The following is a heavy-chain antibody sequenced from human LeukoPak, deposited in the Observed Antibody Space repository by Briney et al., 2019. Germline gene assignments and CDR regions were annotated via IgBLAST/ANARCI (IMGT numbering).Heavy chain of an antibody. Sequence: GGSLRLSCAASGFTFTNFAMSWVRQAPGKGLEWVSAISGSGGSTYYADSVKGRFTISRDNSKNTLYLQMNSLRAEDTAVYYCAKGRAPFDYWGQGTLVTVSS. J-gene: IGHJ4*02. CDR3: AKGRAPFDY. V-gene: IGHV3-23*01. CDR1: GFTFTNFA. CDR2: ISGSGGST.